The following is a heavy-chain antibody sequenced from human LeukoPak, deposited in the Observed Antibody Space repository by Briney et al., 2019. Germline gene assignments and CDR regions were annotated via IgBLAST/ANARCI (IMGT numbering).Heavy chain of an antibody. Sequence: GRSLRLSCAASGFTFSSYAMHWVRQAPGKGLEWVAVISYDGSNKYYADSVKGRFTISRDNSKNTLYLQMNSLRAEDTAVYYCARDLVGYALGIMGVWGKGTTVTVSS. J-gene: IGHJ6*04. V-gene: IGHV3-30*04. CDR2: ISYDGSNK. D-gene: IGHD2-2*01. CDR1: GFTFSSYA. CDR3: ARDLVGYALGIMGV.